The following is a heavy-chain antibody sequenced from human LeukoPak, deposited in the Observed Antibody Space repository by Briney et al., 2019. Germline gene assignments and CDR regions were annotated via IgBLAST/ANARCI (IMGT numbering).Heavy chain of an antibody. CDR2: INHSGST. V-gene: IGHV4-34*01. Sequence: PSETLSLTCAVYGGSFSDYYWSWIRQPPGKGLEWIGEINHSGSTNYNPSLKSRVTISVDTSKNQFSLKLSSVTAADTAVYYCARSVDGAVAPIDYWGQGTLVTVSS. CDR1: GGSFSDYY. CDR3: ARSVDGAVAPIDY. J-gene: IGHJ4*02. D-gene: IGHD6-19*01.